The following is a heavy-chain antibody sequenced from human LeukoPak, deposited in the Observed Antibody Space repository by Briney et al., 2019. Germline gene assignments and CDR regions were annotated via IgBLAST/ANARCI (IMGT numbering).Heavy chain of an antibody. Sequence: GGSLRLSCAASGFTFSSYGMHWVRQAPGKGLEWVAFIRYDGSNKYYADSVKGRFTISRDNSKNTLYLQMNSLRAEDTAVYYCASLGGRFLEWLLSEGFDYWGQGTLVTVSS. CDR2: IRYDGSNK. CDR1: GFTFSSYG. V-gene: IGHV3-30*02. D-gene: IGHD3-3*01. J-gene: IGHJ4*02. CDR3: ASLGGRFLEWLLSEGFDY.